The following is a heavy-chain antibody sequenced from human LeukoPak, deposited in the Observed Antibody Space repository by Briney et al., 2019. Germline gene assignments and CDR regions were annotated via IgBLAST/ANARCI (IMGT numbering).Heavy chain of an antibody. Sequence: AGGSLRLSCAASGFTFSSYGMHWVRQAPGKGLEWVAFIRYDGSNKYYADSVKGRFTISRDNSKNTLYLQMNSLRAEDTAVYYCAKDLAAAGSNWFDPWGQGTLVTVSS. V-gene: IGHV3-30*02. D-gene: IGHD6-13*01. CDR1: GFTFSSYG. CDR2: IRYDGSNK. J-gene: IGHJ5*02. CDR3: AKDLAAAGSNWFDP.